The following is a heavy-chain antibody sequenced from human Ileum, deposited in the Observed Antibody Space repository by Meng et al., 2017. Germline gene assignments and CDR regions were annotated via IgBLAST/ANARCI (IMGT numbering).Heavy chain of an antibody. Sequence: QVQESGPGLVEPSETLSLICTVSGCSISSCIYYWGWIRQPPGKGLEWIGTMSYSGSTYYNPSLKSRVTISVDTSKNQFSLKLTSVTAADTAVYYCARDHYNISWFKYWGQGALVTVSS. CDR1: GCSISSCIYY. CDR3: ARDHYNISWFKY. D-gene: IGHD6-13*01. J-gene: IGHJ4*02. V-gene: IGHV4-39*07. CDR2: MSYSGST.